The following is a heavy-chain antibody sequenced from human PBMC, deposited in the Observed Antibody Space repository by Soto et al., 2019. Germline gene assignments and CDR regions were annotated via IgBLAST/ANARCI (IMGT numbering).Heavy chain of an antibody. CDR2: IIPILGIA. J-gene: IGHJ1*01. CDR3: ARSHIVVVTAIGAEYFQH. CDR1: GGTFSSYT. D-gene: IGHD2-21*02. V-gene: IGHV1-69*02. Sequence: QVQLVQSGAEVKKPGSSVKVSCKASGGTFSSYTISWVRQAPGQGLEWMGRIIPILGIANYAQKFQGRVTITADKSTSTAYMELSSLRSEDTAVYYCARSHIVVVTAIGAEYFQHWGQGTLVTVSS.